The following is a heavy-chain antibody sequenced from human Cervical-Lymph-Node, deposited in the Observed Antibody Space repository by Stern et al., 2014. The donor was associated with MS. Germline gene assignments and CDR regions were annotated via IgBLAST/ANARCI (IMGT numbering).Heavy chain of an antibody. CDR3: ARGYYYDSSGRSLGHDP. CDR1: GGSFSGYY. V-gene: IGHV4-34*01. D-gene: IGHD3-22*01. CDR2: INHSGST. J-gene: IGHJ5*02. Sequence: QVQLQQWGAGLLKPSETLSLTCAVYGGSFSGYYWSWIRQPPGKGLEWIGEINHSGSTNYNPSLKSRVTISVDTSKNQFSLKLSSVTAADTAVYYCARGYYYDSSGRSLGHDPWGQGTLVTVSS.